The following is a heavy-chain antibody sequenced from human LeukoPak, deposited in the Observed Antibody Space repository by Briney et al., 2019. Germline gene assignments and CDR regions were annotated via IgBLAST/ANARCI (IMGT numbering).Heavy chain of an antibody. D-gene: IGHD1-26*01. CDR3: ASLRERSYYARGFDY. J-gene: IGHJ4*02. V-gene: IGHV4-39*01. CDR1: GGSISSSSYY. Sequence: PSETLSLTCTVSGGSISSSSYYWGWIRQPPGKGLEWIGSIYYSGSTYYNPSLKSRITISVDTSKNQFSLKLSSVTAADTAVYYCASLRERSYYARGFDYWGQGTLVTVSS. CDR2: IYYSGST.